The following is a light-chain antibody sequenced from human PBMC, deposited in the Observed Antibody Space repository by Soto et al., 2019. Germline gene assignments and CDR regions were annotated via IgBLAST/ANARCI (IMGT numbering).Light chain of an antibody. V-gene: IGKV3-15*01. CDR3: QQYNNWPSWT. CDR1: QSFRGL. Sequence: EVVLTQSPVTLSLSPGERATLSCRASQSFRGLLAWYQQKPGQAPRLLIYDAYNRATGIPARFSGSGSGTEFTLTISSLQSEDFAVYYCQQYNNWPSWTFGQGTKVEIK. CDR2: DAY. J-gene: IGKJ1*01.